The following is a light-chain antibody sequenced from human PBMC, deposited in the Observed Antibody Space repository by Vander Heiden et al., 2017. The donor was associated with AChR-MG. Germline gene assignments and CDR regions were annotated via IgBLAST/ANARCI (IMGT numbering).Light chain of an antibody. CDR3: HQDGGSPET. CDR1: QSLSGNY. V-gene: IGKV3-20*01. J-gene: IGKJ1*01. CDR2: GSS. Sequence: EIVLTQSPGTLSLSPGERATLSCRASQSLSGNYFAWYQQRPGQAPRLLIHGSSTRAAAISDRFSGSGSGTDFTLTISRVEPEDSAVYYCHQDGGSPETFGQGTRVEIK.